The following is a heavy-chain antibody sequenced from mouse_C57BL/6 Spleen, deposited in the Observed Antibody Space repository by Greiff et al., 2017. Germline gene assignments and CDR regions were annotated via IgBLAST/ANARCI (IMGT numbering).Heavy chain of an antibody. Sequence: QVQLQQPGAELVKPGASVELSCKASGYTFTSYWMHWVKQRPGQGLEWIGMIHPNSGSTNYNEKFKSKATLTVDKSSSTAYMQLSSLTSEDSAVYYCARGIYYGYDDWYFDVWGTGTTVTVSS. CDR2: IHPNSGST. J-gene: IGHJ1*03. CDR1: GYTFTSYW. D-gene: IGHD2-2*01. V-gene: IGHV1-64*01. CDR3: ARGIYYGYDDWYFDV.